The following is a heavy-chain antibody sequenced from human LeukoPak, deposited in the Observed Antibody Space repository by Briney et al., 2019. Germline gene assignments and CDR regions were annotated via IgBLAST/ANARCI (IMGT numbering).Heavy chain of an antibody. CDR1: GGSISSYY. CDR3: ARDLTVAAYYTWFDP. D-gene: IGHD4-23*01. Sequence: SETLSLTCTVSGGSISSYYWSWIRQPPGKGLEWIGYIYYSGSTNYNPSLKSRVTISVDTSKNQFSLKLSSVTAADTAVYYCARDLTVAAYYTWFDPWGKGILVTVSS. CDR2: IYYSGST. V-gene: IGHV4-59*12. J-gene: IGHJ5*02.